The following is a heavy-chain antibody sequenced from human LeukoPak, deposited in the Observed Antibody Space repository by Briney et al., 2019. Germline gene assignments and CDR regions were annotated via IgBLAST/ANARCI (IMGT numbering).Heavy chain of an antibody. CDR3: ASSKRGYYFDY. D-gene: IGHD2/OR15-2a*01. CDR2: IYYSGST. Sequence: PSETLSLTCVVSGGSISSTSYYWGWIRQPPGKGLEWIGSIYYSGSTYYNPSLKSRVTISVDTSKNQFSLKLSSVTAADTAVYYCASSKRGYYFDYWGQGTLVTVSS. V-gene: IGHV4-39*07. CDR1: GGSISSTSYY. J-gene: IGHJ4*02.